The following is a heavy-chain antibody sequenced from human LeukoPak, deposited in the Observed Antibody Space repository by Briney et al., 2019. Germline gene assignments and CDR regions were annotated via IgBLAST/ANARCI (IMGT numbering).Heavy chain of an antibody. CDR2: IKQDGSEK. CDR3: ARDAYDYGDYSHAFDI. J-gene: IGHJ3*02. Sequence: GGSLRLSCAASGFTFSSYWMSWVRQAPGKGLEWVANIKQDGSEKYYVDSVKGRFTISRDNAKNSLYLQMNSLRAEDTAVYYCARDAYDYGDYSHAFDIWGQGTMVTDSS. D-gene: IGHD4-17*01. V-gene: IGHV3-7*01. CDR1: GFTFSSYW.